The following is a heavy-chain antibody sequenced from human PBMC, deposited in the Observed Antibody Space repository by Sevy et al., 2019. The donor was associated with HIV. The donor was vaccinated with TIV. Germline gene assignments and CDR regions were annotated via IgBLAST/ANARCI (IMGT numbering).Heavy chain of an antibody. V-gene: IGHV3-7*01. D-gene: IGHD3-16*01. CDR3: VKGRGGY. J-gene: IGHJ4*02. CDR1: GFTLSSYA. CDR2: IKEDGSDK. Sequence: GGSLRLSCAASGFTLSSYAMSWVRQAPGKGLEWVATIKEDGSDKYYVDSVKGRFIVSRDNTKNSVFLQMNSLRDEDTAVYYCVKGRGGYWGQGALVTVSS.